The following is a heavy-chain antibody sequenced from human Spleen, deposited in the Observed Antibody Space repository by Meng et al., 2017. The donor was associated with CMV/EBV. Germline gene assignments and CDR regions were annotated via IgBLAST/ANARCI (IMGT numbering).Heavy chain of an antibody. V-gene: IGHV3-23*03. CDR1: GFTFGSYA. D-gene: IGHD5-24*01. CDR3: AKDTRGDGYNDFEY. J-gene: IGHJ4*02. Sequence: GESLKISCAASGFTFGSYAMSWVRQAPGKGLEWVSVIHSGGRTTYYADSVKGRFTASRDNSKNTLYLQMNSLRAEDTAVYYCAKDTRGDGYNDFEYWGRGTLVTVSS. CDR2: IHSGGRTT.